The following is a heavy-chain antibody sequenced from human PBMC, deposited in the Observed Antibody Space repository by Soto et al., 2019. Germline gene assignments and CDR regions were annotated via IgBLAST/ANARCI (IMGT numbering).Heavy chain of an antibody. J-gene: IGHJ3*01. D-gene: IGHD2-21*02. V-gene: IGHV3-23*01. CDR1: GFTFSSYP. CDR3: VGGARAGSGSPGSDCSSCLED. Sequence: DVQLLESGGHLVQPGGSLRRSCAAAGFTFSSYPMSWVGQAPGKGLEWVSSVSAGGDMTYYSDSVKGRFTISRDNSNNALFLHLIRVAIRDRVLFYCVGGARAGSGSPGSDCSSCLEDWGQG. CDR2: VSAGGDMT.